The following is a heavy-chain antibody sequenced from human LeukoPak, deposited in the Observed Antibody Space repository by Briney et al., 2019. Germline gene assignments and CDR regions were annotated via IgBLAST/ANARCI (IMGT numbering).Heavy chain of an antibody. CDR1: GFTFSSYS. CDR2: ISSSSSYI. D-gene: IGHD2-2*01. Sequence: GGSLRLSCAASGFTFSSYSMNWVRQAPGKGLEWVSSISSSSSYIYYADSVKGRFTISRDNAKNSLYLQVNSLRAEDTAVYYCARDSSSTSCYGYWGQGTLVTVSS. CDR3: ARDSSSTSCYGY. J-gene: IGHJ4*02. V-gene: IGHV3-21*01.